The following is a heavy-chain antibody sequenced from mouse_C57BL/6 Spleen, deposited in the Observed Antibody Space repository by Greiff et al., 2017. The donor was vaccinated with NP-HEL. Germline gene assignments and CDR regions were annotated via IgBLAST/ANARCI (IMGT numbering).Heavy chain of an antibody. J-gene: IGHJ1*03. Sequence: VQLQQPGAELVKPGASVKLSCKASGYTFTSYWMQWVKQRPGQGLEWIGEIDPSDSYTNYNQKFKGKATLTVDTSSSTAYMQLSSLTSEDSAVYYCARYGSTGTRYFDVWGTGTTVTVSS. CDR1: GYTFTSYW. D-gene: IGHD4-1*02. CDR2: IDPSDSYT. V-gene: IGHV1-50*01. CDR3: ARYGSTGTRYFDV.